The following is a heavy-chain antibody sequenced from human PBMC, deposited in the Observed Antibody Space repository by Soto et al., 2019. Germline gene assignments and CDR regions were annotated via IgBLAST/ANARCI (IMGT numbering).Heavy chain of an antibody. CDR2: IKSDGSSI. J-gene: IGHJ4*02. CDR3: AEVYYYNSRGPSYFDY. V-gene: IGHV3-74*01. Sequence: RRVRQAPREGLVWVSRIKSDGSSITYADSVKGRFTISRANSKNTLYLQMNSLRAEDTAVYYCAEVYYYNSRGPSYFDYWGQGTLVPVSS. D-gene: IGHD3-22*01.